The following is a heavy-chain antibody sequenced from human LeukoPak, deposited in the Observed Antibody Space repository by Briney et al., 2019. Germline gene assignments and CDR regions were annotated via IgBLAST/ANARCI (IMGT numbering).Heavy chain of an antibody. J-gene: IGHJ4*02. V-gene: IGHV3-30-3*01. CDR3: ASPRTTYCSSSSCGVGFDY. CDR1: GFTFSSYA. Sequence: GGSLRLSCAASGFTFSSYAIHWVRQAPGKGLEWVAVISYDGSNKYYADSVKGRFTISRDNSKNTLYLQMNSLRAEDTAVYYCASPRTTYCSSSSCGVGFDYWGQGTLVTVSS. CDR2: ISYDGSNK. D-gene: IGHD2-2*01.